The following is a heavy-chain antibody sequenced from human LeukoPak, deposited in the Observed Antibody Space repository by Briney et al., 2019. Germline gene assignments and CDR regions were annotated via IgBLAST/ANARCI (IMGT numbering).Heavy chain of an antibody. J-gene: IGHJ5*02. CDR3: ARVVWSLAAAGGNWFDP. V-gene: IGHV3-7*01. CDR2: IKQDGSEK. Sequence: PGGSLRLSCAASGFTFSSYWMSWVRQAPGKGLEWVANIKQDGSEKYYVDSVKGRFTISRDNAKNSLYLQMNSLRAEDTAVYYCARVVWSLAAAGGNWFDPWGQGTLVTVSS. D-gene: IGHD6-13*01. CDR1: GFTFSSYW.